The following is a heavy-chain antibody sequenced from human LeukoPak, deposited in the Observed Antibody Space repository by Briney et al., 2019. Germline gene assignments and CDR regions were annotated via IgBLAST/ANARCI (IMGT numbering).Heavy chain of an antibody. J-gene: IGHJ4*02. V-gene: IGHV3-21*01. D-gene: IGHD6-13*01. CDR1: GFTFSSYS. CDR3: ARARIAAAGTPSY. CDR2: ISSSSSYI. Sequence: GGSLRLSCAASGFTFSSYSMNWVRQAPGKGLEWVSSISSSSSYIYYADSVKGRFTISRDNAKNSLYLQMNSLRAEDTAVYYCARARIAAAGTPSYWGQGTLVTVSS.